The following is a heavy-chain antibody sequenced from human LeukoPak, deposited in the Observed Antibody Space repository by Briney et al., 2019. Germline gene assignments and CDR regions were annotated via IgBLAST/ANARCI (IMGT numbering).Heavy chain of an antibody. CDR2: IYTSGTT. CDR3: ARAPTGTGGWNWFDS. V-gene: IGHV4-4*07. J-gene: IGHJ5*01. CDR1: GGSISSYY. Sequence: PSETLSLTCTVSGGSISSYYWSWIRQPAGNGLELIGRIYTSGTTNYNPSLKSRVTMSVDTSKNQFSLKLSSVTAADTAVYYCARAPTGTGGWNWFDSWGQGTLVTVSS. D-gene: IGHD1-1*01.